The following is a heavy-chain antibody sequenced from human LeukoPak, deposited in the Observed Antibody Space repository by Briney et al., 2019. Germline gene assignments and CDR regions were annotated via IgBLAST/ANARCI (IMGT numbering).Heavy chain of an antibody. D-gene: IGHD3-22*01. CDR2: ICDSGRTV. V-gene: IGHV3-11*01. CDR1: GFTFSDYY. Sequence: GGSLRLSCAASGFTFSDYYMSRLRQAPGKGLEWVAYICDSGRTVYYADSVKGRFTISRDNAKNSVYLQMNNLRAEDTAVYYCARDRLGDYDHSGYYDKWGQGTLVTVSS. CDR3: ARDRLGDYDHSGYYDK. J-gene: IGHJ4*02.